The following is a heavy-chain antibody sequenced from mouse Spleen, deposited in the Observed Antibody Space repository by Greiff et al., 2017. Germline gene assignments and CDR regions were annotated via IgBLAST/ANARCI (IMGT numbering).Heavy chain of an antibody. D-gene: IGHD1-1*01. CDR3: AREGYGSRDY. CDR2: IYPGGGYT. Sequence: QVQLKQSGAELVRPGTSVKMSCKASGYTFTNYWIGWAKQRPGHGLEWIGDIYPGGGYTNYNEKFKGKATLTADKSSSTAYMQFSSLTSEDSAIYYCAREGYGSRDYWGQGTTLTVSS. CDR1: GYTFTNYW. V-gene: IGHV1-63*01. J-gene: IGHJ2*01.